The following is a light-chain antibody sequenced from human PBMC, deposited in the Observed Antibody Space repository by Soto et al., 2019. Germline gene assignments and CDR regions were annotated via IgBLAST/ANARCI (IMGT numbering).Light chain of an antibody. Sequence: EIVLTQSPATLSLSPGDRATLSCGASQSVRSSYVAWYQQKAGLAPRLLIYDGSSRSSGIPDRFSGSGSGTDFPLTNGRLEHEDFAVYYCQQYDYSAPLSFGGGTKVEMK. CDR1: QSVRSSY. V-gene: IGKV3D-20*01. CDR3: QQYDYSAPLS. J-gene: IGKJ4*01. CDR2: DGS.